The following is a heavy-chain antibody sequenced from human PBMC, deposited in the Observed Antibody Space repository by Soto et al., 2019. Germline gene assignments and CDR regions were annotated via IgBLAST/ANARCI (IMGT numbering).Heavy chain of an antibody. Sequence: PGESLKISCKSSGYDFSTYWIGWVRQMPGKGLEWVAIIYPVDSITKYDSNTRYSPSFQGQVTISVDRSISTAYLQWSSLKASDTAIYYCARPGREPYDSSDYYSYFDYWGQGTPVTVSS. V-gene: IGHV5-51*01. J-gene: IGHJ4*02. CDR1: GYDFSTYW. CDR2: IYPVDSITKYDSNT. CDR3: ARPGREPYDSSDYYSYFDY. D-gene: IGHD3-22*01.